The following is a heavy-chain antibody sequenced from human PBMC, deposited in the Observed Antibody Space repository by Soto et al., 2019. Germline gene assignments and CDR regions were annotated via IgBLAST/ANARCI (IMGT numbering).Heavy chain of an antibody. J-gene: IGHJ4*02. Sequence: PSETLSLTCTVSGGSINSGGYSWTWIRQPPGKGLEWIGFIYHTGTTYYNPSLKSRVTISVDTSKNQFSLKLSSVTAADTAVYYCARGQSGYSSSWCVHWGQGTLVTVSS. V-gene: IGHV4-30-2*01. D-gene: IGHD6-13*01. CDR3: ARGQSGYSSSWCVH. CDR1: GGSINSGGYS. CDR2: IYHTGTT.